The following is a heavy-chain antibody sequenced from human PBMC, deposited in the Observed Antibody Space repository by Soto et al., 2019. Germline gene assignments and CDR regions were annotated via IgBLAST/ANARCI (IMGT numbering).Heavy chain of an antibody. V-gene: IGHV1-3*01. J-gene: IGHJ5*02. D-gene: IGHD2-2*02. Sequence: EASVKVSCKASGYTFTSYGISWVRQAPGQRLEWMGWINAGNGNTKYSQKFQGRVTITTDTSASTAYMELSSLRSEDTAVYYCASSLLQCSSTSCYNDFDPWGQGTLVTSPQ. CDR1: GYTFTSYG. CDR2: INAGNGNT. CDR3: ASSLLQCSSTSCYNDFDP.